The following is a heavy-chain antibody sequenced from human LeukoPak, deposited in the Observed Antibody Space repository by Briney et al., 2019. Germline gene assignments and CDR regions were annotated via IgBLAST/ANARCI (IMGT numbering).Heavy chain of an antibody. D-gene: IGHD3-16*02. Sequence: GGSLRLSCAASGFTVSSNYMSWVRQAPGKGLEWVSVIYSGGSTYYADSVKGRFTISRDNSKNTLYLQMNSLRAEDTAVYYCARVQITFGGVIVSYYFDYWGQGTLVTVSS. V-gene: IGHV3-53*01. J-gene: IGHJ4*02. CDR3: ARVQITFGGVIVSYYFDY. CDR1: GFTVSSNY. CDR2: IYSGGST.